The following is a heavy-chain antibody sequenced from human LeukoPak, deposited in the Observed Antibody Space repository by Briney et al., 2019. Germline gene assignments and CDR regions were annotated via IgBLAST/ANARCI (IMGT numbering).Heavy chain of an antibody. CDR3: ASPLVGATDDAFDI. CDR1: GFTFSSYS. D-gene: IGHD1-26*01. V-gene: IGHV3-21*01. J-gene: IGHJ3*02. Sequence: GGSLRLSCAASGFTFSSYSMNWVRQAPGKGLEWVSSISSSSSYIYYADSVKGRFTISRDNAKTSLYLQMNSLRAEDTAVYYCASPLVGATDDAFDIWGQGTMVTVSS. CDR2: ISSSSSYI.